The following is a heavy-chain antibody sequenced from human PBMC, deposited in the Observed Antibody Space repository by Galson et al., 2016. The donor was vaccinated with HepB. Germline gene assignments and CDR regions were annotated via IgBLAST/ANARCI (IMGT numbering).Heavy chain of an antibody. CDR2: IIPIFGTA. CDR1: GGIPSTYA. V-gene: IGHV1-69*13. Sequence: SVKVSCKASGGIPSTYAISWVRQAPGQGLEWLGGIIPIFGTASYAQKFQGRVTITAEESTSTAYMELSSLTSEDTAMYYCARGSDGCSGSSCYCHFYWGQGTLVTVSS. D-gene: IGHD2-15*01. CDR3: ARGSDGCSGSSCYCHFY. J-gene: IGHJ4*02.